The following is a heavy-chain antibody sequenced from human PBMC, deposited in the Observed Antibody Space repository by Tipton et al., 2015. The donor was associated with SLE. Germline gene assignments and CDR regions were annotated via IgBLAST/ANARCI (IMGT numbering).Heavy chain of an antibody. CDR2: IYHTGST. V-gene: IGHV4-59*12. CDR3: AREKVAPSGLSYFDY. CDR1: GASISTYY. Sequence: TLSLTCTVSGASISTYYWSWIRQPPGKGLEWIGYIYHTGSTNYNPSLKSRVTISLDMSKNQFSLKLSSAAAADTAMYYCAREKVAPSGLSYFDYWGQGTLVTVSS. D-gene: IGHD2-15*01. J-gene: IGHJ4*02.